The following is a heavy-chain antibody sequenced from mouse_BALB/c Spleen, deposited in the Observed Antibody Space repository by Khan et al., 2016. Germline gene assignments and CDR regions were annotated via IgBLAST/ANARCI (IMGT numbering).Heavy chain of an antibody. Sequence: EVELVESGGGLVKPGGSLKLSCAASGFTFSDFYMYWVRRTPEKRLEWVATISDGGSYTYYPDSMKGRFTISRDNAKKNLYLQMSSLKSEDTAMYYCARAGYYDYSHCWYFDVWGAGTTVTVSS. D-gene: IGHD2-4*01. J-gene: IGHJ1*01. V-gene: IGHV5-4*02. CDR1: GFTFSDFY. CDR3: ARAGYYDYSHCWYFDV. CDR2: ISDGGSYT.